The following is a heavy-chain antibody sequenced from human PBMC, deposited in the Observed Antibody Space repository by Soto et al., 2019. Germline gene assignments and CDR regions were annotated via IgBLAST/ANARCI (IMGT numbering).Heavy chain of an antibody. J-gene: IGHJ6*02. V-gene: IGHV3-21*01. Sequence: GGSLRLSCAASGFTFSSYNMNWVRQAPGKGLEWVSSISSTSSYIFYADSVKGRFTNSRDNAKNSLYLQMNSLTAEDTAVYYCARPLNPYSSSSAYYYYGMDVWGQGTTVTVS. CDR3: ARPLNPYSSSSAYYYYGMDV. CDR1: GFTFSSYN. D-gene: IGHD6-6*01. CDR2: ISSTSSYI.